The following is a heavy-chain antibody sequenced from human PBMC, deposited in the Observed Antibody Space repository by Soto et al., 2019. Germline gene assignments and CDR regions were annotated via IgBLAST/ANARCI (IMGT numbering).Heavy chain of an antibody. D-gene: IGHD4-17*01. Sequence: SETLSLTCAVYGGSFSGYYWTWIRQPPGTGLEWIGEINHSGSTNYNPSLKSRVTISVDTSKNQFSLKLSSVTAADTAVYYCARGFPTVVTVDYWGQGTLVTV. CDR3: ARGFPTVVTVDY. CDR2: INHSGST. J-gene: IGHJ4*02. V-gene: IGHV4-34*01. CDR1: GGSFSGYY.